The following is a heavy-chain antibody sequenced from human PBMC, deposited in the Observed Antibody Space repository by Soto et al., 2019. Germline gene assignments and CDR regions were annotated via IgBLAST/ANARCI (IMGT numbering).Heavy chain of an antibody. D-gene: IGHD2-15*01. CDR1: GFTFSSYA. Sequence: GGSLRRSCAASGFTFSSYAMHWVRQAPGKGLEWVAVITYDGSNKYYADSVKGRFTISRDNSKNTLYLQMNSLRAEDTAVYYCATHYSFRPRYFVYWGQGTLVTVSS. J-gene: IGHJ4*02. CDR3: ATHYSFRPRYFVY. V-gene: IGHV3-30-3*01. CDR2: ITYDGSNK.